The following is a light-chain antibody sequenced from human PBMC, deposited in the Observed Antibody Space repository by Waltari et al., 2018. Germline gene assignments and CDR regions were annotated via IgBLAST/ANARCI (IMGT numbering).Light chain of an antibody. V-gene: IGKV3-15*01. J-gene: IGKJ2*01. CDR2: GAF. CDR1: QSVSSN. Sequence: EIVMTQSPATLSVSPGERTTLSCRASQSVSSNLAWCQQKPGQAPTPLIYGAFTRATGITARSSGSVSGKEFTLTISRLQSEDFAVYYCKQYNNSLLYTFGQGTKLAIK. CDR3: KQYNNSLLYT.